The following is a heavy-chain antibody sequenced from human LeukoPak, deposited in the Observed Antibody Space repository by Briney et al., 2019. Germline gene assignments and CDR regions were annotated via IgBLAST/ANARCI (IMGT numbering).Heavy chain of an antibody. CDR1: GGSISSYY. Sequence: SETLTLTCTVSGGSISSYYWSWIRQPPGKGLEWIGYIYYSGSTNYNPSLKSRVTISVDTSKNQFSLKLSSVTAADTAVYYCARDSGWYGNDYWGQGTLVTVSS. V-gene: IGHV4-59*01. D-gene: IGHD6-19*01. CDR2: IYYSGST. CDR3: ARDSGWYGNDY. J-gene: IGHJ4*02.